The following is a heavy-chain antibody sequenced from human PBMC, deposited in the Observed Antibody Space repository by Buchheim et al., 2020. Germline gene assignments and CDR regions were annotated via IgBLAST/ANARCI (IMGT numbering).Heavy chain of an antibody. CDR1: GFTFSNYG. CDR2: ISNDGSYK. V-gene: IGHV3-30*18. J-gene: IGHJ4*02. CDR3: TKESED. Sequence: QVQLVESGGGVVQPGRSLRLSCAASGFTFSNYGIHWVRQAPGKGLEWVAVISNDGSYKYFADSVKGRFTISRDNSKNTLHLQMNSLRPEDTAVYYCTKESEDWGQGTL.